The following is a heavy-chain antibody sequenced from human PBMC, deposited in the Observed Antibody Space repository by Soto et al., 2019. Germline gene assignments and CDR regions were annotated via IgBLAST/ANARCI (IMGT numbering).Heavy chain of an antibody. J-gene: IGHJ6*02. V-gene: IGHV4-61*01. CDR1: GGFVNSDTHS. CDR2: IYSGGST. Sequence: SETLSLTCTVSGGFVNSDTHSWSWIRQTPGKRLEWIGFIYSGGSTKNPSLRSRVTMSVNTSKNQFSLKLRSVIVADTAVYHCARFVRSCSATTCSTRADVWGQGITVTVSS. D-gene: IGHD2-2*01. CDR3: ARFVRSCSATTCSTRADV.